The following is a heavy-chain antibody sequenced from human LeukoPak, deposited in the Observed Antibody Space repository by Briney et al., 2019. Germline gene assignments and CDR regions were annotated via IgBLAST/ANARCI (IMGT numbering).Heavy chain of an antibody. Sequence: SETLSLTCTVSGGSISSYYWSWIRQHPGKGLEWIGYIYYSGSTYYNPSLKSRVTISVDTSKNQFSLKLSSVTAADTAVYYCASRSVVAATGDNWFDPWGQGTLVTVSS. CDR2: IYYSGST. D-gene: IGHD2-15*01. CDR3: ASRSVVAATGDNWFDP. CDR1: GGSISSYY. J-gene: IGHJ5*02. V-gene: IGHV4-59*06.